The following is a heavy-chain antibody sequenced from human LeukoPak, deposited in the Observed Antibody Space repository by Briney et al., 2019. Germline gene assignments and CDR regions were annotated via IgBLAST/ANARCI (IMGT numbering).Heavy chain of an antibody. D-gene: IGHD6-6*01. J-gene: IGHJ3*02. CDR1: GFTFSDYS. Sequence: GGSLRLSCAASGFTFSDYSMNWVRQAPGKGLEWVSYISSRSRTIYYADSVKGRFTISRDNGKNSLYLQMNSLRAEDTAVYYCARDLIAARPGAFDIWGQGTMVTVSS. CDR3: ARDLIAARPGAFDI. V-gene: IGHV3-48*01. CDR2: ISSRSRTI.